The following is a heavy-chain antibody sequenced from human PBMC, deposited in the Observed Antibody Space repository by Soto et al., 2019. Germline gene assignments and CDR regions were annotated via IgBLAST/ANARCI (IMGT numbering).Heavy chain of an antibody. V-gene: IGHV3-9*01. CDR1: GFIFDDYA. J-gene: IGHJ4*02. Sequence: GGSLRLSCAASGFIFDDYAMHWVRQAPGKGLEWVSGISWDSGSIIYADSVKGRFIISRDNANNSLYLQMNSLRAEDTALYYCAKDPAYDSSGYLDYWGQGTLVTVSS. CDR2: ISWDSGSI. CDR3: AKDPAYDSSGYLDY. D-gene: IGHD3-22*01.